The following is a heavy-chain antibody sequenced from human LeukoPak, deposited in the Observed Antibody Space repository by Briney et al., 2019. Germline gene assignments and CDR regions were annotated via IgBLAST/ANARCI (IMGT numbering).Heavy chain of an antibody. CDR1: GYTFTSYG. D-gene: IGHD2-21*02. Sequence: ASVKVSCKASGYTFTSYGISWVRQAPGQGLEWMGWISAYNGNTNYAQKLQGRVTMTTDTSTSTAYMELRSLRSDDTAVYYCARLDLDGGDSPYYYYMDVWGEGTTVTVSS. V-gene: IGHV1-18*01. J-gene: IGHJ6*03. CDR2: ISAYNGNT. CDR3: ARLDLDGGDSPYYYYMDV.